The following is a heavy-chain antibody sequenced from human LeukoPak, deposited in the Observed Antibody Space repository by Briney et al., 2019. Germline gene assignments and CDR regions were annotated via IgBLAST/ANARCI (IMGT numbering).Heavy chain of an antibody. V-gene: IGHV1-46*01. D-gene: IGHD2-2*01. CDR2: INPSGGST. Sequence: GASVKVSCKASGYTFTSYYMHWVRQAPGQGLEWMGIINPSGGSTSYAQKFQGRVTVTRDTSTSTVYMELSSLRSEDTAVYYCASPVVPAAVTPYYNYYGMDVWGQGTTVTVSS. J-gene: IGHJ6*02. CDR1: GYTFTSYY. CDR3: ASPVVPAAVTPYYNYYGMDV.